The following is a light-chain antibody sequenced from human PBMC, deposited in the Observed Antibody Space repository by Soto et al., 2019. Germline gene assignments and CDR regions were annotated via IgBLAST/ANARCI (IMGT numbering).Light chain of an antibody. Sequence: DIQMTQSPSSLSASVGDRVTITCRASQSISTYLNWYQQKPGKAPKLLISTASSLQSGVPSRFSGSGSGTDFTLAIGSLQPEDFATYYCQQSFSTPPTFGQGTKVEI. J-gene: IGKJ1*01. V-gene: IGKV1-39*01. CDR2: TAS. CDR1: QSISTY. CDR3: QQSFSTPPT.